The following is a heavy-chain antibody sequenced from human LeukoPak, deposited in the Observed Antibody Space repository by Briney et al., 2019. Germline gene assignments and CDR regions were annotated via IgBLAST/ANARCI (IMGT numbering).Heavy chain of an antibody. Sequence: GGSLRLSCAASGLTFSSYSMTWVRQAPGKGLEWVSYISSSSSTIYYADSVKGRFTISRDNAKNSLYLQMNSLRDEDTAVYYWAGERKKAVPPPKNWFDPWGQGTLVTVSS. V-gene: IGHV3-48*02. D-gene: IGHD1-26*01. J-gene: IGHJ5*02. CDR2: ISSSSSTI. CDR1: GLTFSSYS. CDR3: AGERKKAVPPPKNWFDP.